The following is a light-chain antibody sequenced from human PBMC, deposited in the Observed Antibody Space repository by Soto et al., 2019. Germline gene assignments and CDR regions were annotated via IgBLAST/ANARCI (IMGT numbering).Light chain of an antibody. CDR2: YVS. CDR3: SSYTSSSTLLYV. V-gene: IGLV2-14*01. Sequence: QSALTQPASVSGSPGQSITISCTGTSSDVGGYNYVSWYQQHPGKAPKLMIYYVSNRPSGVCNRFSGSKSGNTASLTISGLQAEDEADYYCSSYTSSSTLLYVFGTGTKVTVL. CDR1: SSDVGGYNY. J-gene: IGLJ1*01.